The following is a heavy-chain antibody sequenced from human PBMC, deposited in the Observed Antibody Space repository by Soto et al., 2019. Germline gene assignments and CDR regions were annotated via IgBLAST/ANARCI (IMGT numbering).Heavy chain of an antibody. D-gene: IGHD3-10*01. Sequence: EVQLVESGGGLVQPGRSLRLSCAASGFTFDDYAMVWVRQAPGKGLEWVSGISYNSINIGYADSVKGRFTISRDNAKSSLYLQMNSLRAEDTAFYYCATAPGPYGLGLNWYFELWGRGTLVTVSS. CDR2: ISYNSINI. CDR1: GFTFDDYA. V-gene: IGHV3-9*01. CDR3: ATAPGPYGLGLNWYFEL. J-gene: IGHJ2*01.